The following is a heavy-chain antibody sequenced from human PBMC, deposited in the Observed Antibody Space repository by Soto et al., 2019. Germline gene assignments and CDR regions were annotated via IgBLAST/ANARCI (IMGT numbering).Heavy chain of an antibody. J-gene: IGHJ6*02. Sequence: ASVKVSCKASGYTFTSYDINWVRPATGQGLEWRGWLNPNSGNTGYAQKFQGRVTMTRNTSISTAYMELSSLRSEDTAVYYCARGWYQLLLYYYGLDVWAQGTTVTVSS. V-gene: IGHV1-8*01. D-gene: IGHD2-2*01. CDR2: LNPNSGNT. CDR3: ARGWYQLLLYYYGLDV. CDR1: GYTFTSYD.